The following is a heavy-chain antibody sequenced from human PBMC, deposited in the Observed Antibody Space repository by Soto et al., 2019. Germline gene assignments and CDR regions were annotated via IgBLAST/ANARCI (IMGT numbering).Heavy chain of an antibody. CDR2: ISYSGST. J-gene: IGHJ4*02. D-gene: IGHD3-22*01. CDR1: GGSISSGAYY. CDR3: ARLTYYDRPFDY. V-gene: IGHV4-30-4*02. Sequence: SETLSLTGAVSGGSISSGAYYWSWVRQPPGKGLEYVGYISYSGSTYYNPSLKSRVTISVDTSKNHLSLQLTSVTAADPARYYCARLTYYDRPFDYWGQGIRVTVSS.